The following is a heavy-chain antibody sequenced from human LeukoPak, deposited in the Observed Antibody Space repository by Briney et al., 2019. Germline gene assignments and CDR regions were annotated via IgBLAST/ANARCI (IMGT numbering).Heavy chain of an antibody. CDR1: GFTVSSNY. Sequence: PGGSLRLSCAASGFTVSSNYMSWVRQAPGKGLEWVSVIYSGGSTYYADSVKGRFTISRHNSKNTLYLQMNSLRAEDTAVYYCARGPHTVVTAWSGWFDPWGQGTLVTVSS. CDR3: ARGPHTVVTAWSGWFDP. J-gene: IGHJ5*02. CDR2: IYSGGST. D-gene: IGHD2-21*02. V-gene: IGHV3-53*04.